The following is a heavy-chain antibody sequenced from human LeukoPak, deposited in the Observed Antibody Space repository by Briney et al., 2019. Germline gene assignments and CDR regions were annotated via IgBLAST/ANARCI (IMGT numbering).Heavy chain of an antibody. D-gene: IGHD6-13*01. Sequence: GGSLRLSCAASGFTFDDYAMHWVRQAPGKGLEWVSGISWNSGSIGHADSVKGRFTISRDNAKNSLYLQMNSLRAEDTALYYCAKDILSSSWYYFDYWGQGTLVTVSS. CDR1: GFTFDDYA. V-gene: IGHV3-9*01. CDR2: ISWNSGSI. J-gene: IGHJ4*02. CDR3: AKDILSSSWYYFDY.